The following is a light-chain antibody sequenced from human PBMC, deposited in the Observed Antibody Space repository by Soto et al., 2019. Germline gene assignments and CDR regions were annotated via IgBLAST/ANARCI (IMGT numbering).Light chain of an antibody. Sequence: EVVLTQSPDTLSLPPGERATLSCRASQSISSYLAWYQQKPGQAPRLLIYGASTRAPGISARFSGSGSGTEFTLTISSLQSEDFAIYYCQQYNNWSWTFGQGTKVDIK. V-gene: IGKV3-15*01. J-gene: IGKJ1*01. CDR2: GAS. CDR1: QSISSY. CDR3: QQYNNWSWT.